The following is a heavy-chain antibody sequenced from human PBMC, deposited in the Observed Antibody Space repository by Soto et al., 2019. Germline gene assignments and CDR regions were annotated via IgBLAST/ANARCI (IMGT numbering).Heavy chain of an antibody. CDR2: IYYSGST. CDR3: DRRLEAFDR. D-gene: IGHD3-16*01. Sequence: TLSLTCTVSGGSISSGDYYWSWIRQPPGKGLEGIGYIYYSGSTYYNPSLKSRGIISVETSKNQFLQKLSPVTSAATAAYYCDRRLEAFDRWGQGTMVTVSS. V-gene: IGHV4-30-4*01. J-gene: IGHJ5*02. CDR1: GGSISSGDYY.